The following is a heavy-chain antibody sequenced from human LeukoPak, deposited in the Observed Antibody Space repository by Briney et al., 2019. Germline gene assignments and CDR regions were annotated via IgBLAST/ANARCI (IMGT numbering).Heavy chain of an antibody. Sequence: SETLSLTCVVSGASISPYYWSWIRQSPGKGLEWIGCIYYSGSTYYNPSLKSRVTISVDTSKNQFSLKLSSVTAADTAVYYCARQQTYYYDSSGYSFDYWGQGTLVTVSS. CDR2: IYYSGST. CDR1: GASISPYY. D-gene: IGHD3-22*01. J-gene: IGHJ4*02. CDR3: ARQQTYYYDSSGYSFDY. V-gene: IGHV4-59*08.